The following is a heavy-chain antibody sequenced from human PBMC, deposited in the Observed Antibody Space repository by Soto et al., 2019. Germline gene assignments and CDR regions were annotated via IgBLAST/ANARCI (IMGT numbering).Heavy chain of an antibody. V-gene: IGHV1-2*02. Sequence: ASVKVSCKASGYTFTGYYIHWVRQAPGQGLEWMGWINPNSGGTNYAQKFQGRVTMTRDTSISTAYMELSRLRSDDTAVYYCARKLRTGTTSFDPWGQGTMVTVYS. D-gene: IGHD1-7*01. J-gene: IGHJ5*02. CDR3: ARKLRTGTTSFDP. CDR1: GYTFTGYY. CDR2: INPNSGGT.